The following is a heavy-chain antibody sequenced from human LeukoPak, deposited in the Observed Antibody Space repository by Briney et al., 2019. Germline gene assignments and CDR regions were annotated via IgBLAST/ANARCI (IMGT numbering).Heavy chain of an antibody. CDR3: AKAGGSGYSYGGGYFQH. J-gene: IGHJ1*01. V-gene: IGHV3-33*06. D-gene: IGHD5-18*01. Sequence: GSLRLFCAASGFNFSIYCIPWVRQAPGKGLGGVAGIWVDGSNKYYADSVKGRFTIFRDNSKNTLYLQMNSLRAEDTAVYYCAKAGGSGYSYGGGYFQHWGQGTLVTVSS. CDR1: GFNFSIYC. CDR2: IWVDGSNK.